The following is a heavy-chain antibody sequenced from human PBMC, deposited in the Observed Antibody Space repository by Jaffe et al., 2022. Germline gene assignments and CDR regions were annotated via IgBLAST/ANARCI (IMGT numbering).Heavy chain of an antibody. V-gene: IGHV4-4*02. CDR1: GGSISSSNW. CDR2: IYHSGST. J-gene: IGHJ5*02. D-gene: IGHD3-10*01. CDR3: ARGVGLWFGELSFNWFDP. Sequence: QVQLQESGPGLVKPSGTLSLTCAVSGGSISSSNWWSWIRQPPGKGLEWIGEIYHSGSTNYNPSLKSRVTISVDKSKNQFSLKLSSVTAADTAVYYCARGVGLWFGELSFNWFDPWGQGTLVTVSS.